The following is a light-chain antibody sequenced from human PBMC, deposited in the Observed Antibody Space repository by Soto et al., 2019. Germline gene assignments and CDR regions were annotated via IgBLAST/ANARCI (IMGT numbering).Light chain of an antibody. J-gene: IGLJ2*01. CDR3: AAWDDSLNAVV. V-gene: IGLV1-44*01. CDR1: SSNIGRNT. CDR2: SNN. Sequence: QSVLTQPPSASGTPGQRVTISCSGSSSNIGRNTVNWYQQLPGTAPKVLIYSNNQRPSGVPDRLSGSKSWTSASLAISGLQSEDEADYYCAAWDDSLNAVVFGGGTKVTVL.